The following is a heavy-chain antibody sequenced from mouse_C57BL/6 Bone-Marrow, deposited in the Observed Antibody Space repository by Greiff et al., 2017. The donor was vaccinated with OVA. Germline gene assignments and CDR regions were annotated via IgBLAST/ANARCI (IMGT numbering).Heavy chain of an antibody. CDR3: ADYYGSSYSNAY. Sequence: EVQLQQSGPELVKPGASVKISCKASGYTFTDYYMNWVKQSHGKSLEWIGDINPNNGGTSYNQKFKGKATLTVDKSSSTAYMELRSLTSEDSAVNNCADYYGSSYSNAYWGQGTPVTVSA. V-gene: IGHV1-26*01. D-gene: IGHD1-1*01. J-gene: IGHJ3*01. CDR1: GYTFTDYY. CDR2: INPNNGGT.